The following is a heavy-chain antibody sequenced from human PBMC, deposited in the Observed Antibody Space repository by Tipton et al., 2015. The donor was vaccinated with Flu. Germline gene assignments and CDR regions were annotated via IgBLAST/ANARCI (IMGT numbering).Heavy chain of an antibody. Sequence: TLSLTCSVSGGSVGSPYYWSWIRQPAGKGLEWIGRIFTSGNTNYNPSLKSRVTISLDTSKNQFSLRLSSVTAADTAVYYCARHTGDSVRGVIDYWGQGTLVTVSS. CDR3: ARHTGDSVRGVIDY. D-gene: IGHD3-10*02. V-gene: IGHV4-61*02. CDR1: GGSVGSPYY. CDR2: IFTSGNT. J-gene: IGHJ4*02.